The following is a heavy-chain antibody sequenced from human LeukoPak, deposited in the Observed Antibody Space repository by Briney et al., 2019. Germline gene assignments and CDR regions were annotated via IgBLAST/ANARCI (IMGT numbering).Heavy chain of an antibody. CDR3: ANSIDFDYGDYYFDY. V-gene: IGHV4-38-2*02. J-gene: IGHJ4*02. CDR1: GYSISSGYY. D-gene: IGHD4-17*01. Sequence: SETLSLTCTVSGYSISSGYYWGWIRPPPGKGLEWIGSIYHSGSTYYNPSLKSRVTISLDTSKNQFSLKLSSVTAADTAVYYCANSIDFDYGDYYFDYWGQGALVTISS. CDR2: IYHSGST.